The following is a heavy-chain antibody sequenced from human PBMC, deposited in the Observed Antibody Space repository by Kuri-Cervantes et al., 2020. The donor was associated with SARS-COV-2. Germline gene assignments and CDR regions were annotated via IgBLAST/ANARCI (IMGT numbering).Heavy chain of an antibody. D-gene: IGHD4/OR15-4a*01. J-gene: IGHJ5*02. Sequence: SETLSLTCTASGYSISSSYYWGWIRQPPGKGLEWIGSIYHSGRTYYNPSLKSRVTKSVDTSKNQFSLKLSSVTAADTAVYYCARDPNANHNNWFDPWGQGTLVTVSS. V-gene: IGHV4-38-2*02. CDR3: ARDPNANHNNWFDP. CDR2: IYHSGRT. CDR1: GYSISSSYY.